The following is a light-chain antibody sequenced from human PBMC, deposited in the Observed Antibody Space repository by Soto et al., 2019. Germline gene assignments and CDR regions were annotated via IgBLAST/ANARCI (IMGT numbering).Light chain of an antibody. CDR3: QQYNSYPLT. J-gene: IGKJ1*01. CDR2: KAS. CDR1: QSISSW. V-gene: IGKV1-5*03. Sequence: DIQMTQSPSTLSASVGDRVTITCRASQSISSWLDWYQQKPGKAPKLLIYKASSLESGVPSRFSGSGSGTELTLTMSSLQPHDFATYYCQQYNSYPLTFGQGTKVKIK.